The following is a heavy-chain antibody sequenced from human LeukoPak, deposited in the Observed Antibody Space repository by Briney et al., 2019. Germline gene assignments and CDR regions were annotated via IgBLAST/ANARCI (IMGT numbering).Heavy chain of an antibody. D-gene: IGHD4-11*01. CDR3: AAYRANDAFDI. V-gene: IGHV4-61*02. J-gene: IGHJ3*02. CDR1: GGSISSGSYY. Sequence: SETLSLTCTVSGGSISSGSYYWSWIRQPAGKGLEWIGRIYTSGSTNYNPSLKSRVTISVDTSKNQFSLKLSSVTAADTAVYYCAAYRANDAFDIWGQGTMVTVSS. CDR2: IYTSGST.